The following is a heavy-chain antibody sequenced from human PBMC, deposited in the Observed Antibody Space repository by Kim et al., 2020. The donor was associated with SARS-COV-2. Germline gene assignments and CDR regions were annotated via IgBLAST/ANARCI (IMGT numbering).Heavy chain of an antibody. CDR1: GGSFSGYY. CDR2: INHSGST. J-gene: IGHJ4*02. Sequence: SETLSLTCAVYGGSFSGYYWSWIRQPPGKGLEWIGEINHSGSTNYNPSLKSRVTISVDTSKNQFSLKLSSVTAADTAVYYCARGRDGYSSGPFDYWGQGTLVTVSS. D-gene: IGHD6-19*01. V-gene: IGHV4-34*01. CDR3: ARGRDGYSSGPFDY.